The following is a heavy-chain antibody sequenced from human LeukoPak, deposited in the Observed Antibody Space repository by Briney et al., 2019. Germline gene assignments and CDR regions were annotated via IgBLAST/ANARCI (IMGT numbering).Heavy chain of an antibody. D-gene: IGHD3-10*01. V-gene: IGHV1-2*02. CDR3: ASLYYGSGSSFDY. J-gene: IGHJ4*02. CDR1: GYTFTSYH. Sequence: GASVKVSCKASGYTFTSYHMHWVRQAPGQGLEWMGWINPNSGGTNYAQKFQGRVTMTRDTSISTAYMELSRLRSDDTAVYYCASLYYGSGSSFDYWGQGTLVTVSS. CDR2: INPNSGGT.